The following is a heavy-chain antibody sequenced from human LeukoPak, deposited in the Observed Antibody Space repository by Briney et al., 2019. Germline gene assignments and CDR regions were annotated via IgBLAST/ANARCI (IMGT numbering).Heavy chain of an antibody. CDR2: IYHSGST. CDR1: GYSISSGYY. D-gene: IGHD6-13*01. J-gene: IGHJ4*02. Sequence: PSETLSLTCTVSGYSISSGYYWGWIRRPPGKGLEWIGSIYHSGSTYYNPSLKSRVTISVDTSKNQFSLKLSSVTAADTAVYYCASSIAAAGPNTFDYWGQGTLVTVSS. CDR3: ASSIAAAGPNTFDY. V-gene: IGHV4-38-2*02.